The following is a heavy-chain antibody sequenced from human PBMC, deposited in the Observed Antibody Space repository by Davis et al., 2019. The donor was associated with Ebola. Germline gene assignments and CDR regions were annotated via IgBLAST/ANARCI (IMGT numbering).Heavy chain of an antibody. CDR1: GFTFSSYS. D-gene: IGHD1-1*01. CDR3: ARAQFPTTSDH. Sequence: GESLKISCAASGFTFSSYSMNWVRQAPGKGLEWVSVIYSGGSTYYADSVKGRFTISRDNSKNTLYLQMNSLRAEDTAVYYCARAQFPTTSDHWGQGTLVTVSS. CDR2: IYSGGST. V-gene: IGHV3-53*01. J-gene: IGHJ4*02.